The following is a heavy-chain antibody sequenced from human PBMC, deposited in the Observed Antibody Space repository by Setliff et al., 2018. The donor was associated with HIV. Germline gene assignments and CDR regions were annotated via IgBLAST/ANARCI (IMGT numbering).Heavy chain of an antibody. CDR3: ARVMEDCINGFDM. Sequence: PGGSLRLSCAASGFTFSDDYMSWIRQIPGKGLEWVSYISGSGSVIFYADSVKGRFTISRDNAKNSLYLQMNSLRAEDTAVYYCARVMEDCINGFDMWGQGTMVTVSS. CDR1: GFTFSDDY. CDR2: ISGSGSVI. J-gene: IGHJ3*02. V-gene: IGHV3-11*01. D-gene: IGHD2-15*01.